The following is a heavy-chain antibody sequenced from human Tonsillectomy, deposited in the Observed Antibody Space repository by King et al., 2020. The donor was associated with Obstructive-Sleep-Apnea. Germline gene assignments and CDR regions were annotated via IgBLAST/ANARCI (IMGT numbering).Heavy chain of an antibody. CDR2: ISWNGGDI. V-gene: IGHV3-9*01. CDR1: GFTFADYA. D-gene: IGHD3-22*01. J-gene: IGHJ4*02. Sequence: VQLVESGGGLVQPGRSLGLSCAASGFTFADYAIHWVRQVPGKGLEWVSGISWNGGDIVYADSVKGRFTISRDNAKNSLYLQMNSLRTDDTALYYCAKDRYSDNSGYYFDYWGQGTLVTVSS. CDR3: AKDRYSDNSGYYFDY.